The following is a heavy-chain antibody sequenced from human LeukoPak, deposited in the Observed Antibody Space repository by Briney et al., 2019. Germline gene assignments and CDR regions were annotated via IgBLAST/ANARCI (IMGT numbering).Heavy chain of an antibody. Sequence: PSETLSLTCTVPGGSTSSSYWCTIRQPPGKGLERIGYIYDSGSTKYNPSLRSRVTISGYTSKNQFSLKLRSVTAADTAVYYCAKLVPREGYSCLDYWGQGTLVTVSS. V-gene: IGHV4-59*08. J-gene: IGHJ4*02. CDR1: GGSTSSSY. CDR2: IYDSGST. CDR3: AKLVPREGYSCLDY. D-gene: IGHD5-24*01.